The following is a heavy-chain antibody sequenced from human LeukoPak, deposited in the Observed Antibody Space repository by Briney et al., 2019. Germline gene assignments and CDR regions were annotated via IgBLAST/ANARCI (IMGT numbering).Heavy chain of an antibody. V-gene: IGHV4-38-2*02. CDR3: ARDGLGSRPLDY. CDR2: IYHSGST. D-gene: IGHD2-15*01. CDR1: GYSISSGYY. J-gene: IGHJ4*02. Sequence: SETLSLTCTVSGYSISSGYYWGWIRQPPGKGLEWIGSIYHSGSTYYNPSLKSRVTMSVDTSKNQFSLKLSSVTAADTAVYYCARDGLGSRPLDYWGQGTLVTVSS.